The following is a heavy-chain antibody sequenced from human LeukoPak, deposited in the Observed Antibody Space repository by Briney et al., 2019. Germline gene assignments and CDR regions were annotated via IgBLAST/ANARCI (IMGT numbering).Heavy chain of an antibody. CDR1: GFTFSSYG. CDR2: IWYDGSNK. D-gene: IGHD5-18*01. CDR3: AGDQGYGNNWFDP. Sequence: GGSLRLSCAASGFTFSSYGMHWVRQAPGKGLEWVAVIWYDGSNKYYADSVKGRFTISRDNSKNTLYLQMNSLRAEDTAVYYCAGDQGYGNNWFDPWGQGTLVTVSS. V-gene: IGHV3-33*01. J-gene: IGHJ5*02.